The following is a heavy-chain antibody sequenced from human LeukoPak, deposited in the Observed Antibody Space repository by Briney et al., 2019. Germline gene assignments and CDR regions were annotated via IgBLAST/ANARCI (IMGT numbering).Heavy chain of an antibody. CDR2: ISNSDGST. CDR3: AKATGYLL. J-gene: IGHJ1*01. D-gene: IGHD1-14*01. CDR1: GFSFCNYA. Sequence: GGSLRLSCAASGFSFCNYAMSWVRQAPGKGLEWVSTISNSDGSTYNADSVKGRFTISRDNSENTLYLQMNSLRADDTAVYYCAKATGYLLWGQGTLVTVSS. V-gene: IGHV3-23*01.